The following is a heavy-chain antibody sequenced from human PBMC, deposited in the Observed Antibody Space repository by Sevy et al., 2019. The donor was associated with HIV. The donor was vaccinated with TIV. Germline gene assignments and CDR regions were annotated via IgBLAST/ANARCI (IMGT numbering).Heavy chain of an antibody. CDR1: GFTFSSYG. J-gene: IGHJ6*02. CDR3: AKDFKGVTVTTDYYYGMDV. D-gene: IGHD4-17*01. CDR2: ISYDGSNK. V-gene: IGHV3-30*18. Sequence: GGSLRLSCAASGFTFSSYGMHWVRQAPGKGLEWVAVISYDGSNKYYADSVKGRFTISRDNSKKTLYLQMNSLRAEDTAVYYCAKDFKGVTVTTDYYYGMDVWGQGTTVTVSS.